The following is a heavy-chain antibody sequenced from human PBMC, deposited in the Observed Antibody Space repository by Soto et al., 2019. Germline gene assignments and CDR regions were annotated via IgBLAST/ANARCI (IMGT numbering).Heavy chain of an antibody. V-gene: IGHV4-38-2*02. Sequence: SETLSLTCTVSGYSISSGYYWGWIRQPPGKGLEWIGSIYHSGSTYYNPSLKSRVTISVDTSKNQFSLKLSSVTAADTAVYYCARGTLAARPGGFDYWGQGTLVTVSS. J-gene: IGHJ4*02. CDR2: IYHSGST. D-gene: IGHD6-6*01. CDR3: ARGTLAARPGGFDY. CDR1: GYSISSGYY.